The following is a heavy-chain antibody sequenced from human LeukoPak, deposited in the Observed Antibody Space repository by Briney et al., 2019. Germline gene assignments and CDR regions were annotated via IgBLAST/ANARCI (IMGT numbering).Heavy chain of an antibody. CDR1: GYTFTSYG. CDR2: ISAYNGNT. Sequence: ASVKVSCKASGYTFTSYGISWVRQAPGQGLEWMGWISAYNGNTNYAQKLQGRVTMTTDTSTSTAYMELRSLRSDDTAVYYCARGALDIVVVPAAPPYYFDYWGQGTLVTVSS. V-gene: IGHV1-18*01. CDR3: ARGALDIVVVPAAPPYYFDY. J-gene: IGHJ4*02. D-gene: IGHD2-2*01.